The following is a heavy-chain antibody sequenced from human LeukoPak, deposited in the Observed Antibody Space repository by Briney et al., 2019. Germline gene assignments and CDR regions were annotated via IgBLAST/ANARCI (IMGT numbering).Heavy chain of an antibody. J-gene: IGHJ4*02. D-gene: IGHD1-26*01. CDR3: TRLVGANF. Sequence: GGSLRLSCAASGFTFSDPDMDWVRQAPGKGLEWVGRIRNKANNYNTEYAASVRGRFAISRDDSKNSVYLQMNSLRIEDTAVYYCTRLVGANFWGQGTLVTVSS. CDR1: GFTFSDPD. V-gene: IGHV3-72*01. CDR2: IRNKANNYNT.